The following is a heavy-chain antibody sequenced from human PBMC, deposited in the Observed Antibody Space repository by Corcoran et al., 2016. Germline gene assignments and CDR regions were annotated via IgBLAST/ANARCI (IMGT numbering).Heavy chain of an antibody. V-gene: IGHV4-59*01. CDR3: ARGYGTAMVTGAFDY. CDR2: IYYSGST. CDR1: GGSISSYY. D-gene: IGHD5-18*01. J-gene: IGHJ4*02. Sequence: QVQLQESGPGLVKPSETLSLTCTVSGGSISSYYWSWIRQPPGKGLEWIGSIYYSGSTNYNPSLKSRVTISVHTSKNQFSLKLSSVTAADTAVDYCARGYGTAMVTGAFDYWGQGTLVTVSS.